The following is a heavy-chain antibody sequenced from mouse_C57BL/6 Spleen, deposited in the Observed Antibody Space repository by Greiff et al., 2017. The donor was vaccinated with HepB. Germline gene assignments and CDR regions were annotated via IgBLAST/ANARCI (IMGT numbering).Heavy chain of an antibody. D-gene: IGHD2-3*01. CDR3: ARGEAYDGYYGFAY. J-gene: IGHJ3*01. V-gene: IGHV1-26*01. Sequence: EVQLQQSGPELVKPGASVKISCKASGYTFTDYYMNWVKQSHGKSLEWIGDINPNNGGTSYNQKFKGKATLTVDKSSSTAYMELRSLTSEDSAVYYCARGEAYDGYYGFAYWGQGTLVTVSA. CDR2: INPNNGGT. CDR1: GYTFTDYY.